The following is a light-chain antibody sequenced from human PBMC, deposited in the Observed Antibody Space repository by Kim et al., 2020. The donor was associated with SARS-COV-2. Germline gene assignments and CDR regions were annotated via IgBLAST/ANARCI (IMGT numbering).Light chain of an antibody. V-gene: IGKV3-11*01. CDR1: QTVRHAS. CDR2: DAS. CDR3: QQRNNWLWT. J-gene: IGKJ1*01. Sequence: SPAAHATPSCMASQTVRHASLAWYQQKPGQAPRLLIYDASNRATGIPARFSGSGSGTDFTLTISSLEPEDFAVYYCQQRNNWLWTFGQGTKVDIK.